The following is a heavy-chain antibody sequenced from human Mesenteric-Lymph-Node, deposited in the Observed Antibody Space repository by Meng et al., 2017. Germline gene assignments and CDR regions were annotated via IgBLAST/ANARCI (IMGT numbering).Heavy chain of an antibody. Sequence: QVQLQESGPGLVKPSGTLSLTCAVSVDSISGTKWWSWVRRPPGKGLDWIGQIDNRGSASYNPSLKSRVTMSVDKSKNQFSLKLSSVTAADTAVYYCARSRLARFNYWGQGTLVTVSS. V-gene: IGHV4-4*02. CDR2: IDNRGSA. CDR1: VDSISGTKW. D-gene: IGHD3-9*01. CDR3: ARSRLARFNY. J-gene: IGHJ4*02.